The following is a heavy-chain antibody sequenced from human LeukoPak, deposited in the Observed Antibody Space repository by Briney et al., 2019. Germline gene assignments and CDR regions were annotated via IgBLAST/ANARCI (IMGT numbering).Heavy chain of an antibody. D-gene: IGHD2-2*01. CDR3: ARDVGSSTSWNYYYYYMDV. V-gene: IGHV1-69*13. CDR1: GGTFSSYA. J-gene: IGHJ6*03. CDR2: IIPIFGTA. Sequence: SVKVSCKASGGTFSSYAISWVRQAPGQGLEWMGGIIPIFGTANYAQKFQGRVTITADESTSTAYMELSSLRSEDTAVYYCARDVGSSTSWNYYYYYMDVWGKGTTVTVSS.